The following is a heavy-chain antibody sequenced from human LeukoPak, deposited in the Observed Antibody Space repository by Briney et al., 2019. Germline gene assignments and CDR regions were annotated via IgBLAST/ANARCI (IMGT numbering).Heavy chain of an antibody. D-gene: IGHD3-10*01. Sequence: SETLSLTCAVSGESFSDYYWTWIRQSPLKGLEWIGEINHSGRTYYNPSLKGRVTISVDTSKNQFSLMLTSMTAADAAVYYCARAQVLWFGKLSVPQSFDHWGQGTLVTVSS. J-gene: IGHJ4*02. V-gene: IGHV4-34*01. CDR3: ARAQVLWFGKLSVPQSFDH. CDR1: GESFSDYY. CDR2: INHSGRT.